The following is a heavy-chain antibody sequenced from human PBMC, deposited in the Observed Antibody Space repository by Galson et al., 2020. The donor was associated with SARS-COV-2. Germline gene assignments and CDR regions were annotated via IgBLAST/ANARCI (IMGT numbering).Heavy chain of an antibody. J-gene: IGHJ4*02. D-gene: IGHD2-15*01. Sequence: ETSETLSLTCTVSGAPIYSGGYYWSWIRQFPGEGLEWIGYIHHTGSAFYNPSLESRCTISVDRSKTQFSLNLNSVTAADTAVYYCAREGYCTGGSCYGQFGYWGQGTLVTVSS. CDR2: IHHTGSA. CDR1: GAPIYSGGYY. V-gene: IGHV4-31*02. CDR3: AREGYCTGGSCYGQFGY.